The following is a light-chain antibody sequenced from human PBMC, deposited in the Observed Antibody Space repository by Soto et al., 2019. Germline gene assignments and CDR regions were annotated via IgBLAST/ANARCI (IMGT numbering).Light chain of an antibody. CDR2: AAS. CDR1: QSIS. CDR3: QQLRMYPST. J-gene: IGKJ4*01. Sequence: DIQMTQSPSTLSASVGDRGTITCRDSQSISSWYQQKPGEAPKLLIYAASTLYGGVPSRFSGSGSGTDFALTITSLQAEDFATYYCQQLRMYPSTFGGGTKVDIK. V-gene: IGKV1-9*01.